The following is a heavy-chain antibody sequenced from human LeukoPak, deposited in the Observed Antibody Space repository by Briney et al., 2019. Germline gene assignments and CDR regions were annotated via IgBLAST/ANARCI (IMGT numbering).Heavy chain of an antibody. J-gene: IGHJ4*02. CDR3: ARDSYSRGWFDY. CDR1: GFTFSSYG. CDR2: IWNDGSNK. Sequence: PGGSLRLSCAASGFTFSSYGMHWVRQAPGKGLERVAVIWNDGSNKYYADSVKGRFTISRENSKNTLYLQINSLSAEDTAVYYCARDSYSRGWFDYWGEGTLVTVSS. V-gene: IGHV3-33*01. D-gene: IGHD6-19*01.